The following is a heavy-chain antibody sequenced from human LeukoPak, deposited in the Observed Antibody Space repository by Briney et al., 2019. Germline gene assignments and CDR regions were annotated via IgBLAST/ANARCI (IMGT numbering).Heavy chain of an antibody. V-gene: IGHV1-2*04. CDR3: ARGYIAVAGNWFDP. Sequence: ASVTVSCKASGYTFTGYYMHWVRQAPGQGLEWMGWINPNSGGTNYAQKFQGWVTMTRDTSISTAYMELSRLRSDDTAVYYCARGYIAVAGNWFDPWGQGTLVTVSS. CDR2: INPNSGGT. CDR1: GYTFTGYY. J-gene: IGHJ5*02. D-gene: IGHD6-19*01.